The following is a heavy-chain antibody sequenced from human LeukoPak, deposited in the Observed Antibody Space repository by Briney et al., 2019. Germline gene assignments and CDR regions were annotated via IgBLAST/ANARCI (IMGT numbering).Heavy chain of an antibody. Sequence: GGSLRLPCAASGFTFSSYWMSWVRQAPGKGLEWVANIKQDGSEKYYVDSVKGRFTISRDNAKNSLYLQMNSLRAEDTAVYYCASPSIFGELLFVYWGQGTLVTVSS. J-gene: IGHJ4*02. CDR1: GFTFSSYW. CDR3: ASPSIFGELLFVY. D-gene: IGHD3-10*01. V-gene: IGHV3-7*01. CDR2: IKQDGSEK.